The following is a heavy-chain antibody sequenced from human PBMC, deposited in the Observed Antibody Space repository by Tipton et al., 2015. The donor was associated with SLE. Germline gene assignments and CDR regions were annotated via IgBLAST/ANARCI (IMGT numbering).Heavy chain of an antibody. CDR3: ASMIVVIPVEARRDGMDV. V-gene: IGHV4-30-4*01. D-gene: IGHD2-2*01. CDR1: GGSISSGYYY. Sequence: TLSLTCTVSGGSISSGYYYWSWIRQPPGKGLEWIGFIYYSGNTYYNPSLKSRVTISVDTSKNQFSLKLSSVTAADTAVYYCASMIVVIPVEARRDGMDVWGQGATVTVSS. CDR2: IYYSGNT. J-gene: IGHJ6*02.